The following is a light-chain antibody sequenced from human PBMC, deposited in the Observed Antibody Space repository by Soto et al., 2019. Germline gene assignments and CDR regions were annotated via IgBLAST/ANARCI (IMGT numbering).Light chain of an antibody. J-gene: IGKJ1*01. V-gene: IGKV1-39*01. Sequence: DIQMTQSPSSLSASVGDRVTITCRASQSISSYLNWYQQKPGKAPKLLIYAASSLQSGVPSRFSGSGSGTDFTLTISSLQPEDVATYYCQKYNDAPPTFGQGTKVDIK. CDR3: QKYNDAPPT. CDR2: AAS. CDR1: QSISSY.